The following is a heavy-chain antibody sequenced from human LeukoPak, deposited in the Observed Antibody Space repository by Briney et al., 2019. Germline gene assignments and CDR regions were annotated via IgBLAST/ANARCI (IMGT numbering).Heavy chain of an antibody. CDR2: ISYDGSNK. Sequence: PGRSLRLSCAASGFTFSSYAMHWVRQAPGKGLEWVAVISYDGSNKYYADSVKGRFTISRDNSKNTLYLQMNSLRAEDTAVYYCARDYRKWSDYYQGAFDIWGQGTMVTVSS. D-gene: IGHD3-22*01. V-gene: IGHV3-30-3*01. CDR1: GFTFSSYA. CDR3: ARDYRKWSDYYQGAFDI. J-gene: IGHJ3*02.